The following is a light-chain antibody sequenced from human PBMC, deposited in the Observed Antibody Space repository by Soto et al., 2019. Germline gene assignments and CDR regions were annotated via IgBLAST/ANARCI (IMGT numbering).Light chain of an antibody. V-gene: IGKV3-15*01. CDR3: HQYYKWPLT. CDR2: DAS. CDR1: QSAISN. Sequence: EIVLTQSPATLSLSPWERATLSCRASQSAISNLAWYQQKPGQTPRLLIYDASTRATDIPARISGSGSGTDFTLTISSLLSEDFAVYYCHQYYKWPLTFGGGTKVDIK. J-gene: IGKJ4*01.